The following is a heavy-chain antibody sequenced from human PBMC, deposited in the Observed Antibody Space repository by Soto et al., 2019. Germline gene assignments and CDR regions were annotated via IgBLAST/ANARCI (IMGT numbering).Heavy chain of an antibody. V-gene: IGHV4-4*07. CDR1: GGTISGYY. J-gene: IGHJ5*02. D-gene: IGHD3-3*01. CDR2: IYSSGNT. CDR3: ARGQRFSDWFDP. Sequence: SETLSLTCSVSGGTISGYYWTWIRQPAGKGLEWTGRIYSSGNTKYNPSLQSRVTMSLDTSNNQFSLRLTSVTAADTAVYYCARGQRFSDWFDPWGQGTLVTVSS.